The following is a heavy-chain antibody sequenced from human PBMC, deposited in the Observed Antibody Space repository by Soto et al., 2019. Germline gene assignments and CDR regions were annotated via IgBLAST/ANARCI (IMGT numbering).Heavy chain of an antibody. CDR2: ISYDGSNK. J-gene: IGHJ6*02. CDR1: GFTFSSYG. CDR3: AKDPLKGYYYYGMDV. Sequence: GGSLRLSCAASGFTFSSYGMHWVRQAPGKGLEWVAVISYDGSNKYYADSVKGRFTISRDNSKNTLYLQMNSLRAEDTDVYYCAKDPLKGYYYYGMDVWGQGTTVTVSS. V-gene: IGHV3-30*18.